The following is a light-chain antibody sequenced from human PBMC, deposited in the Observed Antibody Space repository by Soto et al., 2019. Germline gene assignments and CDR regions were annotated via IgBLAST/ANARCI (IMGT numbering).Light chain of an antibody. CDR2: AAS. CDR3: QQRSNWPPWT. V-gene: IGKV3D-20*02. Sequence: EIVLTQSPGTLSLSPGERATLSCRASQTVSSNYLAWYQQKPGQAPRLLIFAASTRVTGIPDRFSGSGSETDFTLTISSLEPEDFAVYYCQQRSNWPPWTFGQGTKVDIK. CDR1: QTVSSNY. J-gene: IGKJ1*01.